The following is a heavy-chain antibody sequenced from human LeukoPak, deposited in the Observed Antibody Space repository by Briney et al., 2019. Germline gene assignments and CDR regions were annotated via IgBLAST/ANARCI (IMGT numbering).Heavy chain of an antibody. D-gene: IGHD1-26*01. V-gene: IGHV3-7*01. J-gene: IGHJ4*02. Sequence: GGSLRLSCAASGFTFSTYWMSSVRQAPGKGLEWVANINQDGSERSYVDSVKGRFIISRDNAKNSLYLQMNNLRDEDTAVYYCARDGGSSGSYPYWGQGTLVPVSS. CDR3: ARDGGSSGSYPY. CDR2: INQDGSER. CDR1: GFTFSTYW.